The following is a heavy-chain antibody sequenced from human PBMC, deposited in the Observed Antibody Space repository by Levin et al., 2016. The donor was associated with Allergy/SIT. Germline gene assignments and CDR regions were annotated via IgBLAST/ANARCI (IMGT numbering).Heavy chain of an antibody. CDR2: IYYSGST. CDR1: GGSISSGGYY. V-gene: IGHV4-31*03. D-gene: IGHD3-22*01. J-gene: IGHJ5*02. CDR3: ARDPTPRGYYDSSGYYYEWFDP. Sequence: SETLSLTCTVSGGSISSGGYYWSWIRQHPGKGLEWIGYIYYSGSTYYNPSLKSRVTISVDTSKNQFSLKLSSVTAADTAVYYCARDPTPRGYYDSSGYYYEWFDPWGQGTLVTVSS.